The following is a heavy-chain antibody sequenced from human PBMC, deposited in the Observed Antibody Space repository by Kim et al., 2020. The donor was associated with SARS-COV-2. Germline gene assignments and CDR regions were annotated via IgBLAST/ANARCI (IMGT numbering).Heavy chain of an antibody. CDR1: GFTFSSYG. CDR3: AKDLNWNDFDY. CDR2: ISCDGSNK. J-gene: IGHJ4*02. Sequence: GGSLRLSCAASGFTFSSYGMHWVRQAPGKGLEWVAVISCDGSNKFYADSVKGRFTISRDNSKNTLYLQMNSLRAEDTAVYYCAKDLNWNDFDYWGQGTLVTVSS. V-gene: IGHV3-30*18. D-gene: IGHD1-1*01.